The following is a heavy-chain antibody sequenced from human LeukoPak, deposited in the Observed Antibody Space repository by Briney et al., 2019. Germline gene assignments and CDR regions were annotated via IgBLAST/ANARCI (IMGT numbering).Heavy chain of an antibody. V-gene: IGHV7-4-1*02. D-gene: IGHD5-18*01. Sequence: ASVRVSCKASGYTFTTYAMNWVRQAPGQGLEWMGWINTNTGNPTYAQGFTGRFVFSLDTSVSTAYLQISSLKAEDTAVYYCARDSANTAMALLFDYWGQGTLVTVSS. CDR1: GYTFTTYA. J-gene: IGHJ4*02. CDR3: ARDSANTAMALLFDY. CDR2: INTNTGNP.